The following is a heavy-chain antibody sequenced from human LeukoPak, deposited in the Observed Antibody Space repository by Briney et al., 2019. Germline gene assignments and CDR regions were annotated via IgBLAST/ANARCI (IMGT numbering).Heavy chain of an antibody. Sequence: PSETLSLTCTVSGGSFSGYYWSWIRQPPGKGLEWIGEINHSGSTNYNPSLKSRVTISVDTSKNQFSLKLSSVTAADTAVYYCARGLTYYYGSGSYYRYYYYYMDVWGKGTTVTVSS. J-gene: IGHJ6*03. CDR3: ARGLTYYYGSGSYYRYYYYYMDV. CDR1: GGSFSGYY. D-gene: IGHD3-10*01. CDR2: INHSGST. V-gene: IGHV4-34*01.